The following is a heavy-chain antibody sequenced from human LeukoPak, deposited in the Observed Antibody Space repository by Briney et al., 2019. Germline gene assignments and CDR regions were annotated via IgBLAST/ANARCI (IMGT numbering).Heavy chain of an antibody. V-gene: IGHV1-69*06. D-gene: IGHD6-13*01. CDR1: GGTFSSYA. J-gene: IGHJ4*02. CDR2: IIPIFGTA. CDR3: ATARGSSWFSY. Sequence: ASVKVSCKASGGTFSSYAISWVRQAPGQGLEWMGGIIPIFGTANYAQKFQGRVTMTEDTSTDTAYMELSSLRSEDTAVYYCATARGSSWFSYWGQGTLVTVSS.